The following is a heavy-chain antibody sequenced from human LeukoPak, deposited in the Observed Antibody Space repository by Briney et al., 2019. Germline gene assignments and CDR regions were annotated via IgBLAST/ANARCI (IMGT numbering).Heavy chain of an antibody. V-gene: IGHV1-69*13. CDR1: GGTFSSYA. J-gene: IGHJ6*03. CDR3: ARGLLHYYYYYMDV. CDR2: IIPIFGTA. D-gene: IGHD2/OR15-2a*01. Sequence: ASVKVSCKASGGTFSSYAISWVRQAPGQGLEWMGGIIPIFGTANYAQKFQGRVTITADESTSTAYMELSSLRSEDTAVYYCARGLLHYYYYYMDVWGKGTTVTVSS.